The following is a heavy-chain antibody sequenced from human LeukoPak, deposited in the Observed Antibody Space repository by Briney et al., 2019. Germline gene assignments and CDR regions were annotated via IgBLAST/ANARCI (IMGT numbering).Heavy chain of an antibody. V-gene: IGHV4-30-2*01. J-gene: IGHJ4*02. Sequence: SETLSLTCAVSGGSISSGGYSWSWIRQPPGKGLEWIGYIYHSGSTYYNPSLKSRVTISVDRSKNQFSLKLSSVTAADTAVYYCARGPYSSSLEDYWGQGTLVTVSS. CDR3: ARGPYSSSLEDY. D-gene: IGHD6-13*01. CDR2: IYHSGST. CDR1: GGSISSGGYS.